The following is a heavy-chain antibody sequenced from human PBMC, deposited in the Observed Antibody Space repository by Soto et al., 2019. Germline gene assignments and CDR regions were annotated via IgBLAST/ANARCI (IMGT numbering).Heavy chain of an antibody. CDR2: INPNSGGT. J-gene: IGHJ3*02. Sequence: QVQLVQSGAEVKKPGASVKVSCKASGYTFTGNYMHWVRQAPGQGLEWMGWINPNSGGTNYAQKFQGRVTVTRDTAISTAYMELSRLRADDTAVYYCARDGDSSSPFEIWGQGTMVTVSS. CDR1: GYTFTGNY. V-gene: IGHV1-2*02. D-gene: IGHD6-6*01. CDR3: ARDGDSSSPFEI.